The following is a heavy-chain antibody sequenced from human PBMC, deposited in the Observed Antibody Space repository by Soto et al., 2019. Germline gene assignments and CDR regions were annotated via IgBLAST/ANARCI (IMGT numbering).Heavy chain of an antibody. CDR1: GFTFSDYY. Sequence: QVQLVESGGGLVKPGGSLRLSCAASGFTFSDYYMSWIRQAPGKGLEWVSYISSSGSTIYYADSVQGRFTISRDNAKKSLYLQMNSLRAEDTAVYYCARDLPLHIVVVTGWFDPWGQGTLVTVSS. CDR2: ISSSGSTI. J-gene: IGHJ5*02. D-gene: IGHD2-21*02. V-gene: IGHV3-11*01. CDR3: ARDLPLHIVVVTGWFDP.